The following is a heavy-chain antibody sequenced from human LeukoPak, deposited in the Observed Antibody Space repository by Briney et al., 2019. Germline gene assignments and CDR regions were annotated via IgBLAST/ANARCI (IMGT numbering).Heavy chain of an antibody. CDR1: GYTISSYG. CDR3: ARRQGTTLNFDY. D-gene: IGHD1-1*01. Sequence: ASVKVSCKASGYTISSYGFSWVRQAPGQGLEWMGWINAYNGNTNYAQNLQGRVTMTTDTSTSTAYMELRSLGSDDTAVYYCARRQGTTLNFDYWGQGTLVTVSS. J-gene: IGHJ4*02. CDR2: INAYNGNT. V-gene: IGHV1-18*01.